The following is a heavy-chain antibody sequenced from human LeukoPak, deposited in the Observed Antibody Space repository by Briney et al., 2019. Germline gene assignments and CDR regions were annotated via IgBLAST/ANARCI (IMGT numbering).Heavy chain of an antibody. J-gene: IGHJ4*02. CDR1: GGSISSYY. CDR2: IYYSGST. CDR3: ARGLGFWKYYFDY. V-gene: IGHV4-59*01. D-gene: IGHD3-3*01. Sequence: SETLSLTCTVSGGSISSYYWSWIRQPPGKGLEWIGSIYYSGSTNYNPSLKSRVTISVDTSKNQFSLKLSSVTAADTAVYYCARGLGFWKYYFDYWGQGTLVTVSS.